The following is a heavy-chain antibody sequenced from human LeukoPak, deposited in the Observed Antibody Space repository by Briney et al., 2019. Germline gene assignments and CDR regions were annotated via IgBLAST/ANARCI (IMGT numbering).Heavy chain of an antibody. CDR1: GFTFSDYY. J-gene: IGHJ2*01. V-gene: IGHV3-11*05. D-gene: IGHD1-14*01. Sequence: GGSLRLSCAASGFTFSDYYMSWIRQAPGKGLEWVSYIVSSRSYTNYADSVKGRFTISRDNAKNSLFLQMNSLRAEDTAVYYCARGRKDWYVDLWGRGTLVTVSS. CDR3: ARGRKDWYVDL. CDR2: IVSSRSYT.